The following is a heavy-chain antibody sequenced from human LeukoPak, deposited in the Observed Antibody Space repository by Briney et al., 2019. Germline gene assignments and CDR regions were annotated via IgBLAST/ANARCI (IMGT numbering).Heavy chain of an antibody. D-gene: IGHD2-2*02. J-gene: IGHJ4*02. CDR2: INHSGST. Sequence: PSETLSLTCAVYGGSFSGYYWSWIRQPPGKGLEWIGEINHSGSTNYNPSLKSRVTISVDTSKNQFSLKLSSVTAADTAVYYCARGVLGYCSSTSCYTGVGFDYWGQGTLVTVSS. CDR3: ARGVLGYCSSTSCYTGVGFDY. V-gene: IGHV4-34*01. CDR1: GGSFSGYY.